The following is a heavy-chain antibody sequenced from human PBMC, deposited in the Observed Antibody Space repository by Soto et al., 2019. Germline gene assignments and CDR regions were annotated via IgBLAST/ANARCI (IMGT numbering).Heavy chain of an antibody. CDR2: IDPSDSYT. D-gene: IGHD4-17*01. V-gene: IGHV5-10-1*01. CDR3: ARQATGTNYYYGMDV. J-gene: IGHJ6*02. CDR1: GYSFTSYW. Sequence: GESLKIACKGSGYSFTSYWISWVRQMPGKGLEWMGRIDPSDSYTNYSPSFQGHVTISADKSISTAYLQWSSLKASDTAMYYCARQATGTNYYYGMDVWGQGTTVTVS.